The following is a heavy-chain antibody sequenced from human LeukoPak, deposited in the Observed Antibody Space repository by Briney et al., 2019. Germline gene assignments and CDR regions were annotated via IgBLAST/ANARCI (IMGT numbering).Heavy chain of an antibody. D-gene: IGHD3-9*01. CDR2: IWYDGSNK. CDR1: GFTFSSYG. V-gene: IGHV3-33*01. J-gene: IGHJ6*02. Sequence: LTGGSLRLSCAASGFTFSSYGMHWVRQAPGKGLEWVAVIWYDGSNKYYADSVKGRFTISRVNSKNTLYLQMNSLRAEDTAVYYCARDGPYDTYGDYSYYGMDVWGQGTTVTVSS. CDR3: ARDGPYDTYGDYSYYGMDV.